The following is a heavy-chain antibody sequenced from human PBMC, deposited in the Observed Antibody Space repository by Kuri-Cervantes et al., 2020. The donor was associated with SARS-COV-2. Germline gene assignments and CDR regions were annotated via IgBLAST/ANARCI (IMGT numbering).Heavy chain of an antibody. V-gene: IGHV4-34*01. J-gene: IGHJ4*02. Sequence: SETLSLTCAVYGGSFSGYYWSWIRQPPGKGLEWIGEINHSGSTNYNPSLKSRVTISVDTSKNQFSLKLSSVTAADTAVYYCARDPRYLARGGGFDYWGQGTRGTVSS. CDR3: ARDPRYLARGGGFDY. CDR1: GGSFSGYY. CDR2: INHSGST. D-gene: IGHD1-14*01.